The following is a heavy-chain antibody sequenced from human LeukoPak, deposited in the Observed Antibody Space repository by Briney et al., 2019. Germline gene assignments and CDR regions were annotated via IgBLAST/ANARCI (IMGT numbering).Heavy chain of an antibody. Sequence: GGSPRLSCAASGFTVSSNYMSWVRQAPGKGLEWVANIKQDGSEKSYVDSVKGRFTISRDNAKNSLYLQMNSLRAEDTAVYYCARDSTWGGIYFDYWGQGTLVTVSS. CDR2: IKQDGSEK. CDR3: ARDSTWGGIYFDY. J-gene: IGHJ4*02. V-gene: IGHV3-7*01. D-gene: IGHD3-16*01. CDR1: GFTVSSNY.